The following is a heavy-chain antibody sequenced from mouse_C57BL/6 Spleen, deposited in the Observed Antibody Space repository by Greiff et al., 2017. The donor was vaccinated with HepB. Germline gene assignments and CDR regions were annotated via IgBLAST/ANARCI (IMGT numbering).Heavy chain of an antibody. J-gene: IGHJ4*01. Sequence: QVQLQQPGAELVKPGASVKMSCKASGYTFTSYWITWVKQRPGQGLEWIGDIYPGSGSTNYNEKFKSKATLTVDTSSSTAYMQLSSLTSEDSAVYYCARGYYGSSRAMDYWGQGTSVTVSS. D-gene: IGHD1-1*01. CDR2: IYPGSGST. CDR3: ARGYYGSSRAMDY. V-gene: IGHV1-55*01. CDR1: GYTFTSYW.